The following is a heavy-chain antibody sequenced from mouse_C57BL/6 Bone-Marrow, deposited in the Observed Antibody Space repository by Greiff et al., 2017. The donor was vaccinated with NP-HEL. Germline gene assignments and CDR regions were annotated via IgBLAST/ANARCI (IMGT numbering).Heavy chain of an antibody. J-gene: IGHJ3*01. CDR2: IYPGDGDT. V-gene: IGHV1-82*01. CDR1: GYAFSSSW. Sequence: QVQLKESGPELVKPGASVKISCKASGYAFSSSWMNWVKQRPGKGLEWIGRIYPGDGDTNYNGKFKGKATLTADKSSSTAYMQLSSLTSEDSAVYVCARGRWLLAYWGQGALVTVSA. CDR3: ARGRWLLAY. D-gene: IGHD2-3*01.